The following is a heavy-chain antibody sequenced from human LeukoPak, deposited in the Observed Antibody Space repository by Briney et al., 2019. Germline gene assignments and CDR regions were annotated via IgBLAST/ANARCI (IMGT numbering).Heavy chain of an antibody. CDR3: AKDAGGGLCYFDY. J-gene: IGHJ4*02. CDR2: IQNDGINT. D-gene: IGHD2-2*01. Sequence: GSLRLSFATSGFTFSSYNMHWVRQAPGKGLEGVAFIQNDGINTYYSDSVKGRFTISRDNSKNTLYLQMNSLRAEDTTVYYCAKDAGGGLCYFDYWGQGTLVTVSS. CDR1: GFTFSSYN. V-gene: IGHV3-30*02.